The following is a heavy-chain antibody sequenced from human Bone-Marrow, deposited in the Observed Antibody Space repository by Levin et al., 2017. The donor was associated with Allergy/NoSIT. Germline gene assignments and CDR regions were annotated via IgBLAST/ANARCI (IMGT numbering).Heavy chain of an antibody. CDR3: ARGGGTYYVFSTGSRNNWFDP. J-gene: IGHJ5*02. Sequence: SQTLSLTCRVSGGSISDYHWSWIRQPPGKGLQWIGYTYYSGTTKYNLSLKSRATISEDRSKNQFSLTLTSVTAADTAVYYCARGGGTYYVFSTGSRNNWFDPWGQGILVTVSS. D-gene: IGHD3-3*01. CDR2: TYYSGTT. CDR1: GGSISDYH. V-gene: IGHV4-59*01.